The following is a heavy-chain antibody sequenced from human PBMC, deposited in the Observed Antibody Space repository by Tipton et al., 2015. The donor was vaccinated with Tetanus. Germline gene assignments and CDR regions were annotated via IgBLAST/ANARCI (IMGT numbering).Heavy chain of an antibody. J-gene: IGHJ3*01. CDR2: ISGYSGQT. CDR1: GYYSTNYG. V-gene: IGHV1-18*01. Sequence: QVQLVQSGPEVKRPGASVTVSCKASGYYSTNYGFTWVRQAPGQGLEWLGWISGYSGQTKYSQIVQDRVTITTDTSTNTAYLELRSLRSDDTALYFCARDADMWATRKAFDVWGQGTMVTVSS. CDR3: ARDADMWATRKAFDV. D-gene: IGHD1-14*01.